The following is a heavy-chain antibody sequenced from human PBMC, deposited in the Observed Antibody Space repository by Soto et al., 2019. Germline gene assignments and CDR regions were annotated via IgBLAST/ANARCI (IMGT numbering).Heavy chain of an antibody. Sequence: EEQLLESGGGLVRPGGSLRLSCAASAFTFRSYAMSWVRQAPGKGLEWVSAITASADTTYYADSVKGRFTISRDNSKNTLFLGMNRLRAEGTAVYYCAKVWPLGDCTSTSCLGAFDIWGQGTMVTVS. D-gene: IGHD2-2*01. CDR3: AKVWPLGDCTSTSCLGAFDI. J-gene: IGHJ3*02. CDR2: ITASADTT. V-gene: IGHV3-23*01. CDR1: AFTFRSYA.